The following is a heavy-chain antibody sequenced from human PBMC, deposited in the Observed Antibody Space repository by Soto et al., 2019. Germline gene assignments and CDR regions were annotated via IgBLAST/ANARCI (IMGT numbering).Heavy chain of an antibody. CDR3: AKVVGATLAYYDYGMDV. D-gene: IGHD1-26*01. CDR2: ISYDGSNK. Sequence: QVQLVESGGGVVQPGRSLRLSCAASGFTFSSYGMHWVRQAPGKGLEWVAVISYDGSNKYYADSVKGRFTISRDNSKNKLYLQMNSLRAEDRAVYYCAKVVGATLAYYDYGMDVWGQGTTVTFAS. CDR1: GFTFSSYG. V-gene: IGHV3-30*18. J-gene: IGHJ6*02.